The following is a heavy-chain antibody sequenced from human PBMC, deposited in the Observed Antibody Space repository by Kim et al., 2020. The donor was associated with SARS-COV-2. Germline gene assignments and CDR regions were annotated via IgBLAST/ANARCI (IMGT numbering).Heavy chain of an antibody. D-gene: IGHD3-3*01. CDR1: GGSISSYY. J-gene: IGHJ6*02. CDR3: AREGSWSGYYKYYYYGMDV. CDR2: IYTSGST. Sequence: SETLSLTCTVSGGSISSYYWSWIRQPAGKGLEWIGRIYTSGSTNYNPSLKSRVTMSVDTSKNQFSLKLSSVTAADTAVYYCAREGSWSGYYKYYYYGMDVWGQGTTVTVPS. V-gene: IGHV4-4*07.